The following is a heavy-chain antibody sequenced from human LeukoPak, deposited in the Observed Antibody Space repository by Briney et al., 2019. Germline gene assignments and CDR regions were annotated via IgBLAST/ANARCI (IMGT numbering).Heavy chain of an antibody. D-gene: IGHD5-18*01. CDR2: IYYSGST. CDR3: ARDQEQLWLFDY. J-gene: IGHJ4*02. V-gene: IGHV4-39*02. CDR1: GGSISSSSYY. Sequence: SSETLSLTCTVSGGSISSSSYYWGWIRQPPGKGLEWIGSIYYSGSTYYNPSLKSRVTISVDTSKNQFSLKLSSVTAADTAVYYCARDQEQLWLFDYWGQGTLVTVSS.